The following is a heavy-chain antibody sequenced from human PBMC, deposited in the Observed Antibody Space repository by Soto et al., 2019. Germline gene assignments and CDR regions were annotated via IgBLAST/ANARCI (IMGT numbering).Heavy chain of an antibody. CDR1: GFTFSSYS. D-gene: IGHD1-7*01. Sequence: GGSLRLSCAASGFTFSSYSMNWVRQAPGKGLEWVSYIGDSSSIIYYADSVKDRFTISRDNAKNSLYLQMNSLRAEDTAVYYCAREKLRPNAFDIWGQGTMVTVSS. J-gene: IGHJ3*02. CDR2: IGDSSSII. V-gene: IGHV3-48*01. CDR3: AREKLRPNAFDI.